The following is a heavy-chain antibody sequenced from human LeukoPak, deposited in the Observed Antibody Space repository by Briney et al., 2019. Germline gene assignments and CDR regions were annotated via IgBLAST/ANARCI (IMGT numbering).Heavy chain of an antibody. CDR3: ATIGDRRSGELYRIDY. V-gene: IGHV3-23*01. CDR1: GFIFSNYA. CDR2: VSASGGST. D-gene: IGHD1-26*01. J-gene: IGHJ4*02. Sequence: GGSLRLSCAASGFIFSNYAMSWVRQAPGKGLEWVSVVSASGGSTDYADSVRGRFTISRDNSKNTLYLQMNSLRAEDAAVYYCATIGDRRSGELYRIDYWGQGTLVTVSS.